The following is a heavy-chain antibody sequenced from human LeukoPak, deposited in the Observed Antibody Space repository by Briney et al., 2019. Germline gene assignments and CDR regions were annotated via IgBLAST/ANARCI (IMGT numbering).Heavy chain of an antibody. D-gene: IGHD3-22*01. CDR3: ARDLTYYYDSSEGGY. CDR2: ISAYSGKP. CDR1: GYTFSSYG. J-gene: IGHJ4*02. Sequence: ATVKVSCKASGYTFSSYGITWVRQAPGQGLEWMGWISAYSGKPNYAQKLQGRVTMTTDTSTSTAYMELRSLRSDDTAVYYCARDLTYYYDSSEGGYWGQGTLVTVSS. V-gene: IGHV1-18*01.